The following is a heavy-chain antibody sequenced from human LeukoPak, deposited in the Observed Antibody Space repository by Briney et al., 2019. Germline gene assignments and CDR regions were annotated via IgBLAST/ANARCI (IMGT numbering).Heavy chain of an antibody. J-gene: IGHJ4*02. CDR3: AKEALITMIVVEIDY. CDR1: GFTFSSYW. D-gene: IGHD3-22*01. CDR2: IKQDGSEK. Sequence: GGSLRLSCAASGFTFSSYWMSWVRQAPGKGLEWVANIKQDGSEKYYVDSVKGRFTISRDNAKNSLYLQMNSLRAEDTAVYYCAKEALITMIVVEIDYWGQGTLVTVSS. V-gene: IGHV3-7*03.